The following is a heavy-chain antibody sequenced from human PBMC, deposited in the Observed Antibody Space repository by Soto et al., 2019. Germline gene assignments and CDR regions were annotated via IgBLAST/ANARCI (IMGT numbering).Heavy chain of an antibody. CDR3: ASLGTVVSAFDY. V-gene: IGHV4-4*02. CDR2: IHHSGST. Sequence: QVQLQESGPGLVKPSGTLSLTCAVSRDSISSSNWWSWVRQPPGKGLEWIGEIHHSGSTRYSPSLKSRVAISVDKSKNQFSLKLSSVSAADTAVYYCASLGTVVSAFDYWGQGTLVTVSS. J-gene: IGHJ4*02. CDR1: RDSISSSNW. D-gene: IGHD2-2*01.